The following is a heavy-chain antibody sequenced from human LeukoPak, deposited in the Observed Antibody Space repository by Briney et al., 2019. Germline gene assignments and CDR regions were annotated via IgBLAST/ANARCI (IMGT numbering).Heavy chain of an antibody. Sequence: PSETLSLTRTVSGGSISSSSYYWGWIRQPPGKGLEWIGSIYYSGSTYYNPSLKSRVTISIDTSKNQFSLRLNSVTAADTAVYYCARDGTVATNWFDPWGQGTLVTVSS. CDR1: GGSISSSSYY. CDR2: IYYSGST. CDR3: ARDGTVATNWFDP. D-gene: IGHD5-12*01. V-gene: IGHV4-39*07. J-gene: IGHJ5*02.